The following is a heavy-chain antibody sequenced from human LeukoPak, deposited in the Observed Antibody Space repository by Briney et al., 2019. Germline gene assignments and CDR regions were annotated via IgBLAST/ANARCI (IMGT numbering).Heavy chain of an antibody. CDR2: INHSGST. J-gene: IGHJ3*02. Sequence: SETLSLTCAVYGGSFSGYYWSWIRQPPGKGLEWIGEINHSGSTNYNPFLKSRVTISVDTSKNQFSLKLSSVTAADTAVYCCARKPLNRYSSGWRAFDIWGQGTMVTVSS. CDR3: ARKPLNRYSSGWRAFDI. V-gene: IGHV4-34*01. CDR1: GGSFSGYY. D-gene: IGHD6-19*01.